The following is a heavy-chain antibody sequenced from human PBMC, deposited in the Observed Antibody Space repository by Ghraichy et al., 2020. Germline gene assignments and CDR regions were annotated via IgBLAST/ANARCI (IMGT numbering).Heavy chain of an antibody. CDR3: VGYSSGWYDFDY. Sequence: GGSLRLSCSASGFTFSTYGMHWVRQAPGKGLEYVSGISSNGGSTHYADSVKGRFTISRDNSKNTLYLQISSLRAEDTAVYYCVGYSSGWYDFDYWGQGTLVTGSS. D-gene: IGHD6-19*01. CDR2: ISSNGGST. CDR1: GFTFSTYG. V-gene: IGHV3-64D*06. J-gene: IGHJ4*02.